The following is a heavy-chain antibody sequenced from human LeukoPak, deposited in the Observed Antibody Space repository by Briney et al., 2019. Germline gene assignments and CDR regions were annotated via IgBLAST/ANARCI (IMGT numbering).Heavy chain of an antibody. CDR2: INHSGST. V-gene: IGHV4-34*01. D-gene: IGHD3-16*01. CDR3: ARDWGSDIYYYYYMDV. J-gene: IGHJ6*03. CDR1: DGSFSGYY. Sequence: SETLSLTCAVYDGSFSGYYWSWIRQPPGKGLEWIGEINHSGSTNYNPSLKSRVTISLDTSKSQFSLKVRYVTAADTAVYYCARDWGSDIYYYYYMDVWGKGTTVTVSS.